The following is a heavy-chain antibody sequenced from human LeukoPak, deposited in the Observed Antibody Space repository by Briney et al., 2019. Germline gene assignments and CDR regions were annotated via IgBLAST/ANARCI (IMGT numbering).Heavy chain of an antibody. CDR2: IYPDDSDT. V-gene: IGHV5-51*01. Sequence: GESLKISCKASGYSFTSQWIGWVRQMPGKGLEWMGIIYPDDSDTRYSPSFQGQVTISADKSISTAYLQWSSLKASDSAMYYCARHGKYFTGSHRFDSWGQGTLLTVSS. J-gene: IGHJ4*02. CDR1: GYSFTSQW. D-gene: IGHD3-9*01. CDR3: ARHGKYFTGSHRFDS.